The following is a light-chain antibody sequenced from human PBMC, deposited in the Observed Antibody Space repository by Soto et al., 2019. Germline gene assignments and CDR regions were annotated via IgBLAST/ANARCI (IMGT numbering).Light chain of an antibody. Sequence: IQLTQFPFSLSSSVGDTVTITCQANQDINKFLNWYQQKPGKAPKLLIYDVSNLETGVPSRFSGSGSETHFTLTINSLQPEDIATYYCQQYDNYDITFGQGTRLEIK. V-gene: IGKV1-33*01. CDR3: QQYDNYDIT. J-gene: IGKJ5*01. CDR1: QDINKF. CDR2: DVS.